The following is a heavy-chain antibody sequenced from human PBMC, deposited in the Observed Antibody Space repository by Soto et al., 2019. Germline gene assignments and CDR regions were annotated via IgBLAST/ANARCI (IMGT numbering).Heavy chain of an antibody. CDR2: ISSTSIYI. D-gene: IGHD2-15*01. V-gene: IGHV3-21*01. CDR1: GFTFSDYS. Sequence: GGSLRLSCAASGFTFSDYSMTWVRQAPGKGLEWVSSISSTSIYIYYADSVKGRFTISRDNAKNSLYLQMNSLRAEDTAMYYCARDANLVDYWGQGTLVTVSS. J-gene: IGHJ4*02. CDR3: ARDANLVDY.